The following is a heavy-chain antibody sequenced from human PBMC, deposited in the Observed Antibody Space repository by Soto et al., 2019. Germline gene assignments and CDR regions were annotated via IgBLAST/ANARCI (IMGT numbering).Heavy chain of an antibody. V-gene: IGHV4-61*08. J-gene: IGHJ5*02. CDR2: IYDSGRP. CDR1: GGSINNGDYY. Sequence: SETLSLTCTVSGGSINNGDYYWSWIRQPPGKGLEWIGYIYDSGRPNYNPSLKSRVTVSVDTSKNQLSLKLSSVTAADTAVYYCARALWGPAGHINWFDPWGQGTLVTVSS. CDR3: ARALWGPAGHINWFDP. D-gene: IGHD2-2*01.